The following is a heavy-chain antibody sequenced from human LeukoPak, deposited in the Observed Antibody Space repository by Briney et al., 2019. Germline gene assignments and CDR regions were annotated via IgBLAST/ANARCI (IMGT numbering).Heavy chain of an antibody. D-gene: IGHD5-18*01. CDR3: AREGDVDTAMVLGWFDP. CDR1: GGSVSSGSYY. V-gene: IGHV4-61*01. CDR2: IYYSGST. J-gene: IGHJ5*02. Sequence: PSETLSLTCTVSGGSVSSGSYYWSWIRQPPGKGLEWIGYIYYSGSTNYNPSLKSRVTMSVDTSKNQFSLKLSSVTAADTAVYYCAREGDVDTAMVLGWFDPWGQGTLVTVSS.